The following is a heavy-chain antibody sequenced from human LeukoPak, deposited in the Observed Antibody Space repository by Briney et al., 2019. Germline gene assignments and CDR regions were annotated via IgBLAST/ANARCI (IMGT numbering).Heavy chain of an antibody. CDR1: GGAFSSYA. CDR2: IIPIFGTA. D-gene: IGHD2-2*02. V-gene: IGHV1-69*13. Sequence: SVKVSCKASGGAFSSYAISWVRQAPGQGLEWMGGIIPIFGTANCAQKFQGRVTITADESTSTAYMELSSLRSEDTAVYYCATHLGYCSSTSCYTVFHASQYYYYMDVWGKGTTVTVSS. J-gene: IGHJ6*03. CDR3: ATHLGYCSSTSCYTVFHASQYYYYMDV.